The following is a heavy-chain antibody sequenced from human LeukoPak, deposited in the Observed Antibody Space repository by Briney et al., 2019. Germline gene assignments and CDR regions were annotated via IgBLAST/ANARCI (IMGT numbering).Heavy chain of an antibody. J-gene: IGHJ6*02. Sequence: GRSLRLSCADSGFTFSSYGMHWVRQAPGKGLEWVAVISYDGSNKYYADSVKGRFTISRDNSKNTLYLQMNSLRAEDTAVYYCAKDRAFNIYSGSRSYYGMDVWGQGTTVTVSS. D-gene: IGHD1-26*01. CDR3: AKDRAFNIYSGSRSYYGMDV. CDR2: ISYDGSNK. CDR1: GFTFSSYG. V-gene: IGHV3-30*18.